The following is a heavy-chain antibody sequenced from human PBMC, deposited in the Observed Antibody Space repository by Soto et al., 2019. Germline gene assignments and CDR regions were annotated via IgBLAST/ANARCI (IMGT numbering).Heavy chain of an antibody. V-gene: IGHV3-30*04. CDR3: AKEGSAVVTRGGAFDI. J-gene: IGHJ3*02. D-gene: IGHD2-21*02. CDR1: GFTFSSYA. Sequence: LRLSCTASGFTFSSYAMHWVRQAPGKGLEWVAVISYDGSNKYYADSVKGRFTISRDNSKNTLYLQMNSLRAEDTAVYYCAKEGSAVVTRGGAFDIWGQGTMVTVSS. CDR2: ISYDGSNK.